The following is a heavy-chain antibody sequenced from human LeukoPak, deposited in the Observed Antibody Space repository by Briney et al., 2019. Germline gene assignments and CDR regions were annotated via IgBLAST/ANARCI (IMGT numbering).Heavy chain of an antibody. J-gene: IGHJ6*02. CDR2: ISYDGSNK. D-gene: IGHD3-22*01. CDR3: ARGLIKDDSSGLHYGMDV. Sequence: GGSLRLSCAASGFTFSSYGMHWVRQAPGKGLEWVAVISYDGSNKYYADSVKGRFTISRDNAKNSLYLQMNSLRAEDTAVYYCARGLIKDDSSGLHYGMDVWGQGTTVTVSS. V-gene: IGHV3-30*03. CDR1: GFTFSSYG.